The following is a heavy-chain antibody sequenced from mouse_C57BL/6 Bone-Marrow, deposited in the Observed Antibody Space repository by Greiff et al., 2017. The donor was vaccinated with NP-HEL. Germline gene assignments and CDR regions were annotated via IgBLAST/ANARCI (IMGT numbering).Heavy chain of an antibody. CDR2: ISNGGGST. Sequence: DVMLVESGGGLVQPGGSLKLSCAASGFTFSDYYMYWVRQTPEKRLEWVAYISNGGGSTYYPDTVKGRFTISRDNAKNTLYLQLSRLKSEDTAMYYCARQGATVVATYWYFDVWGTGTTVTVSS. V-gene: IGHV5-12*01. D-gene: IGHD1-1*01. J-gene: IGHJ1*03. CDR3: ARQGATVVATYWYFDV. CDR1: GFTFSDYY.